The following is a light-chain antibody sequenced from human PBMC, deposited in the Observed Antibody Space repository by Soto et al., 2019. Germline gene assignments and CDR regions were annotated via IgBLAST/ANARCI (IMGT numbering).Light chain of an antibody. CDR2: DAS. Sequence: EIVMTQSPATLSVSPGDRATLSCRASQSVSSSLAWYQQIPGQAPRLLIYDASTRATGIPARFXXXXXXXXXXXXXXXXXXXDFAVYYCQQYNNWPPLTFGGGTKVE. CDR3: QQYNNWPPLT. V-gene: IGKV3-15*01. CDR1: QSVSSS. J-gene: IGKJ4*01.